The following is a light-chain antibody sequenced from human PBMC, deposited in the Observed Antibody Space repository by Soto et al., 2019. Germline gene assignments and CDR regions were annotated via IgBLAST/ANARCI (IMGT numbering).Light chain of an antibody. V-gene: IGKV1-39*01. CDR2: SAS. CDR1: QCISSW. CDR3: QQSYSTPWT. Sequence: DIQMTQSPSTLSASVGDRVTITCRASQCISSWLAWYQQKPGKAPNLLISSASNFQSGVPSTFSGSGSGTDFTLTISSLRPEDFGTYYCQQSYSTPWTFGQGTKVDI. J-gene: IGKJ1*01.